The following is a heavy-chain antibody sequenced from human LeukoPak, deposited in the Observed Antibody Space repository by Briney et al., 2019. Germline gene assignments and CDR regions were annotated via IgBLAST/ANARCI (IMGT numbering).Heavy chain of an antibody. V-gene: IGHV3-33*01. CDR1: GFTFSNHG. J-gene: IGHJ4*02. Sequence: GGFLRLSCAASGFTFSNHGMHWVRQAPGKGLEWVAVIWYDGSKKYYGDSGKGRFTISRDDSKNTLYLQMNSLRAEDTAVCYCAREASDYYRDFWGQGTLVTVSS. CDR3: AREASDYYRDF. D-gene: IGHD3-3*01. CDR2: IWYDGSKK.